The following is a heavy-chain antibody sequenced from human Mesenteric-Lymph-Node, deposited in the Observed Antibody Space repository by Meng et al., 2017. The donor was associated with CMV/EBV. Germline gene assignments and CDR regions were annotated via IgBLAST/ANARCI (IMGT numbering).Heavy chain of an antibody. CDR1: GFTFSSYS. V-gene: IGHV3-48*04. CDR2: ISSSSSTI. Sequence: GGSLRLSCAASGFTFSSYSMNWVRQAPGKGLEWVSYISSSSSTIYYADSVKGRFTISRDNAKNSLYLQMNSLRAEDTAVYYCARIPYDSEGYFDYWGQGTLVTVSS. J-gene: IGHJ4*02. D-gene: IGHD3-16*01. CDR3: ARIPYDSEGYFDY.